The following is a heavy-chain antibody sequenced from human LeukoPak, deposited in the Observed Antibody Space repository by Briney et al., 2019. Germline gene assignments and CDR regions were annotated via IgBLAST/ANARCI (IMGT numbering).Heavy chain of an antibody. J-gene: IGHJ6*02. V-gene: IGHV4-61*01. CDR2: ISYSGNT. Sequence: SETLSLTCTVSGDSVSSGSFYWSWIRQPPGKGLEWIGFISYSGNTNYNPSLKSRVTISVDTSKIQFSLRLTSMTAADTAVYYCARDRSQHGMDVWGQGTTVTVSS. CDR3: ARDRSQHGMDV. CDR1: GDSVSSGSFY.